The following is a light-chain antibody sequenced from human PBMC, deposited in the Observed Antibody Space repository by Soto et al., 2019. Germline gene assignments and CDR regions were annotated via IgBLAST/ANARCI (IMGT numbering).Light chain of an antibody. J-gene: IGKJ4*01. CDR3: MQTIQPLLT. Sequence: DVVMTQTPLSLSVTPGQPASISCKSSQSLLHTDGKTYLYWYLQKPGHPPQLLIYEVFNRVSGVPDRFSGSGSGTDFTLKISRVEAEDVGTYYCMQTIQPLLTFGGGTKVEI. CDR1: QSLLHTDGKTY. V-gene: IGKV2D-29*01. CDR2: EVF.